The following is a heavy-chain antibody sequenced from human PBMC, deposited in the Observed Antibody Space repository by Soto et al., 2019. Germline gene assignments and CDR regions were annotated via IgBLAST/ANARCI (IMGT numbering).Heavy chain of an antibody. CDR1: GGSFSGYY. J-gene: IGHJ4*02. V-gene: IGHV4-34*01. Sequence: PSETLSLTCAVYGGSFSGYYWSWIRQPPGKGLEWIGEINHSGSTIYNPSLKSRVTISVDTSKNQFSLKLSSVTAADTVVYYCASLDYDFWSGYYTLWGQGTLVTVSA. CDR2: INHSGST. CDR3: ASLDYDFWSGYYTL. D-gene: IGHD3-3*01.